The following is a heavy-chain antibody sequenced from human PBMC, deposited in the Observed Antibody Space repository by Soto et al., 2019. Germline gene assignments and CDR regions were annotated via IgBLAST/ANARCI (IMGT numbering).Heavy chain of an antibody. CDR3: AEDSYYHDSTGYYIFDY. D-gene: IGHD3-22*01. CDR2: ISYDGSNK. J-gene: IGHJ4*02. V-gene: IGHV3-30*18. CDR1: GLTFSSYG. Sequence: GGSLRLSCAASGLTFSSYGMHWVRQAPGKGLEWVAVISYDGSNKYYADSVKGRFTISRDNSKNTLYLQMTSLRAEDTAVYYCAEDSYYHDSTGYYIFDYWGQGTLVTVSS.